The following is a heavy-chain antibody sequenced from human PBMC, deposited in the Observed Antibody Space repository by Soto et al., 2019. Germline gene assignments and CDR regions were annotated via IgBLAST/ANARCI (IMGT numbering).Heavy chain of an antibody. Sequence: PGGSLRLSCAASGFTFSIYGMHWVRQAPGKGLEWVAVIWYDGSNKYYADSVKGRFTISRDNSKNTLYLQMNSLRAEDTAVYYCAHLAAPYYYYGMDVWGQGTTVTVSS. D-gene: IGHD6-19*01. J-gene: IGHJ6*02. CDR3: AHLAAPYYYYGMDV. CDR1: GFTFSIYG. V-gene: IGHV3-33*01. CDR2: IWYDGSNK.